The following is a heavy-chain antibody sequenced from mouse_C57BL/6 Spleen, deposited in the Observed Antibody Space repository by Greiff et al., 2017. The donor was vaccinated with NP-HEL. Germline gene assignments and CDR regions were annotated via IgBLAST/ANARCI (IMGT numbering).Heavy chain of an antibody. J-gene: IGHJ3*01. V-gene: IGHV1-22*01. D-gene: IGHD1-1*01. CDR3: AGLYYGSTPFAY. CDR2: INPNNGGT. CDR1: GYTFTDYN. Sequence: VQLQQSGPELVKPGASVKMSCKASGYTFTDYNMHWVKQSHGKSLEWIGYINPNNGGTSYNQKFKGKATLTVNKSSSTAYMELRSLTSEDSAVYYCAGLYYGSTPFAYWGQGTLVTVSA.